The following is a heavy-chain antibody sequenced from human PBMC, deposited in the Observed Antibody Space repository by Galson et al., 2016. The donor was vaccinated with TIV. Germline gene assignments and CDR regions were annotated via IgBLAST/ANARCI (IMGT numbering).Heavy chain of an antibody. CDR2: ISSGGTT. Sequence: SLRLSCAASTFNVKDNCMSWVRQAPGGGLEWVSIISSGGTTNYADSVKGRFTIGRDESKNALFLEMNNLRVDDTAVYYCARDRRYCGNECFLYYYYGMDVWGRGTTVTVSS. J-gene: IGHJ6*02. D-gene: IGHD2-21*01. CDR3: ARDRRYCGNECFLYYYYGMDV. V-gene: IGHV3-66*02. CDR1: TFNVKDNC.